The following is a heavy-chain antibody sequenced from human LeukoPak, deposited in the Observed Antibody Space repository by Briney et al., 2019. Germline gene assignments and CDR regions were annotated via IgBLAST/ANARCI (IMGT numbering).Heavy chain of an antibody. Sequence: PSETLSLTCAVYGGSFSGYYWSWIRQPPGKGLEWIGEINHSGSTNYNPSLKSRVTISVDTSKNQFSLKLSSVTAADTAVYYCATGTGGDTAMVTLHYWGQGTLVTVSS. V-gene: IGHV4-34*01. J-gene: IGHJ4*02. D-gene: IGHD5-18*01. CDR3: ATGTGGDTAMVTLHY. CDR2: INHSGST. CDR1: GGSFSGYY.